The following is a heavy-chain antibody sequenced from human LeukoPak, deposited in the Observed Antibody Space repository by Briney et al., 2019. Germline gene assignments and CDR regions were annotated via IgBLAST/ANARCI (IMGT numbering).Heavy chain of an antibody. V-gene: IGHV1-18*01. CDR1: GYTFTSYG. CDR2: ISAYNGNT. D-gene: IGHD6-13*01. Sequence: ASVKVSCKASGYTFTSYGISWVQQAPGQGLEWMGWISAYNGNTNYAQKLQGRVTMTTDTSTSTAYMELRSLRSDDTAVYYCARDSSSWSYYYYYYGMDVWGQGTTVTVSS. J-gene: IGHJ6*02. CDR3: ARDSSSWSYYYYYYGMDV.